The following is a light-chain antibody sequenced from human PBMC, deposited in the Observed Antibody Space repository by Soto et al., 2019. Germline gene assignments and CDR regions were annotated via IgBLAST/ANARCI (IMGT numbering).Light chain of an antibody. CDR3: QQYNNWPRT. Sequence: DIVLTHAPYTLSLSPLDRASLSCRSSQSLTNSYIAWYQVKPGQSPRLLIYGASTRATGIPARFSGSGSGTEFTLTISSLQSEDFAVYYCQQYNNWPRTFGQGTKVDIK. V-gene: IGKV3-15*01. J-gene: IGKJ1*01. CDR2: GAS. CDR1: QSLTNSY.